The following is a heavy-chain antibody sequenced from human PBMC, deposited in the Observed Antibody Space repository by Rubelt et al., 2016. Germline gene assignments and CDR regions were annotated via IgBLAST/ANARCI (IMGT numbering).Heavy chain of an antibody. Sequence: GGSLRLSCAASGFTFSGYEMNWVRQAPGKGLEWVSYISSSGSTIYYADSVKGRFTISRDNAKNSLYLQMNSLSAEDTAVYYCAPIFGVPDYGMDVWGQGTTVTVSS. J-gene: IGHJ6*02. CDR3: APIFGVPDYGMDV. CDR2: ISSSGSTI. D-gene: IGHD3-3*01. CDR1: GFTFSGYE. V-gene: IGHV3-48*03.